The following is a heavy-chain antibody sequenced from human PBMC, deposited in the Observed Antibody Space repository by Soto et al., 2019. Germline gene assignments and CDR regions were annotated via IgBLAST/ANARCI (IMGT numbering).Heavy chain of an antibody. CDR2: ISGSGGST. D-gene: IGHD2-2*01. CDR1: GFTFSSYA. J-gene: IGHJ6*02. Sequence: PGGSLRLSCAASGFTFSSYAMSWVRQAPGKGLEWVSAISGSGGSTYYADSVKGRFTISRDNSKNTLYLQMNSLRAEDTAVYYCAKGGCSSTSCPRPEYYYYYGMDVWGQGTTVTVSS. CDR3: AKGGCSSTSCPRPEYYYYYGMDV. V-gene: IGHV3-23*01.